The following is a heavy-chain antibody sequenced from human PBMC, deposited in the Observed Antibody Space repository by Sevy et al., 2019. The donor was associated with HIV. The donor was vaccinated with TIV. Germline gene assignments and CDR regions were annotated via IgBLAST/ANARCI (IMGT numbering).Heavy chain of an antibody. CDR3: AREFHYHYAGGTLFY. CDR2: INPSGGST. J-gene: IGHJ4*01. D-gene: IGHD3-16*01. V-gene: IGHV1-46*01. CDR1: GYTFTSHS. Sequence: ASVKVSCKASGYTFTSHSIHWVRQAAGQGLEWIGIINPSGGSTSYAQKFQGRVTMTRDTSTSTVYMDLSSLRSEDTAVYYCAREFHYHYAGGTLFYWGHGTLVTVSS.